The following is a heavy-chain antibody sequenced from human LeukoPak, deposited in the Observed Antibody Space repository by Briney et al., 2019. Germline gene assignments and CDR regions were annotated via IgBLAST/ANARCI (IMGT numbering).Heavy chain of an antibody. V-gene: IGHV3-23*01. J-gene: IGHJ4*02. CDR2: INANGGRT. CDR1: GFTFSSFA. CDR3: AKVAKWEVSTLDF. D-gene: IGHD1-26*01. Sequence: GGSLRLSCAASGFTFSSFAMTWVRQAPGKGLAWVSVINANGGRTNYADSVRGRFTISRDNSKNTLYVEMNSLRAEDTAVYYCAKVAKWEVSTLDFWGQGTLVTVSS.